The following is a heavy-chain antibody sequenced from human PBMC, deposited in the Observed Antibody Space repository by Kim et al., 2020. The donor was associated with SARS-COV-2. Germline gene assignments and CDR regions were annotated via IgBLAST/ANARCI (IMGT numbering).Heavy chain of an antibody. CDR3: ARDFPPYWYFDL. J-gene: IGHJ2*01. Sequence: SETLSLTCTVSGGSISSGGYYWSWIRQHPGKGLEWIGYIYYSGSTYYNPSLKSRVTISVDTSKNQFSLKLSSVTAADTAVYYCARDFPPYWYFDLWGRGTLVTVSS. CDR2: IYYSGST. CDR1: GGSISSGGYY. V-gene: IGHV4-31*03.